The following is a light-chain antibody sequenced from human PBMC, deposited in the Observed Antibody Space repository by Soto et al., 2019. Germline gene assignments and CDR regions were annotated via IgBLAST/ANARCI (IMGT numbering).Light chain of an antibody. CDR3: QKYLSALWT. CDR1: QGISNY. CDR2: AAS. J-gene: IGKJ1*01. V-gene: IGKV1-27*01. Sequence: DIQMTQSPSSLSASVGDRVTITCRASQGISNYLAWYQQKPGKVPKLLIYAASTLQSGVPSRVSGSGSGTDYTRTSSSLQPEEVATDYGQKYLSALWTCGQGTKVESK.